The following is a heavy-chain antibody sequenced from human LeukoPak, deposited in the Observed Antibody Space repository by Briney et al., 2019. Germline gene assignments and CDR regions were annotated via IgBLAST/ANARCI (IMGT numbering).Heavy chain of an antibody. Sequence: PGGSLRLSCEGSGFTFSTSWMDWVRQVPGKGLQWVANIKPDGSDKYYAESVRGRFTIPRDNAKNSLYLEMNSLTADDTAVYYCARDRGWRQYDYWGQGTLVTVSS. CDR2: IKPDGSDK. J-gene: IGHJ4*02. CDR3: ARDRGWRQYDY. CDR1: GFTFSTSW. D-gene: IGHD5-24*01. V-gene: IGHV3-7*04.